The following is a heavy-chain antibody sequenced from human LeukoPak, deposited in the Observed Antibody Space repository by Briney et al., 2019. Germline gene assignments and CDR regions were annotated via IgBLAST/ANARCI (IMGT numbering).Heavy chain of an antibody. D-gene: IGHD3-10*02. CDR3: AELGITMIGGV. CDR1: GFSFSDYY. CDR2: ISGGGSTI. V-gene: IGHV3-11*04. J-gene: IGHJ6*04. Sequence: GGSLRLSCAASGFSFSDYYMSWIRQAPGKGLECISYISGGGSTIYYADSVKGRFTISRDNAKNSLYLQMNSLRAEDTAVYYCAELGITMIGGVWGKGTTVTISS.